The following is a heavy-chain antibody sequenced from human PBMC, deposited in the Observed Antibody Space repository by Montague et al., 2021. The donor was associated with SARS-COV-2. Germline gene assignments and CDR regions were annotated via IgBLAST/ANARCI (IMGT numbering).Heavy chain of an antibody. CDR2: IYTSGST. CDR3: ARHVPIYLTLENAFDI. J-gene: IGHJ3*02. Sequence: SETLSLTCTVSGGSISSYYWSWIRQPAGKGLEWIGRIYTSGSTNYNPSLKSRVTMSVDTSKNQFSLKLSSVTAADTAVYYCARHVPIYLTLENAFDIWGQGTMVTVSS. CDR1: GGSISSYY. D-gene: IGHD3-3*01. V-gene: IGHV4-4*07.